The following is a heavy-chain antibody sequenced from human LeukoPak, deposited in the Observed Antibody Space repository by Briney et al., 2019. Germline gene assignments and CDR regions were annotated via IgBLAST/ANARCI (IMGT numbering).Heavy chain of an antibody. Sequence: SETLPLTCTVSGGPNSGNYWSWIRQPPGKGLEWIGYIYYSGSTNYNPSLKSRVTMSVDTSKNQFSLKLSSVTAADTAVYYCARENYYGMDVWGQGTTVNVSS. J-gene: IGHJ6*02. V-gene: IGHV4-59*01. CDR2: IYYSGST. CDR1: GGPNSGNY. CDR3: ARENYYGMDV.